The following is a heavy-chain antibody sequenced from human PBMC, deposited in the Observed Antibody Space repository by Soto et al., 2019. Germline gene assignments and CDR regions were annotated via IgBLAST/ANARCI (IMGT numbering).Heavy chain of an antibody. V-gene: IGHV3-15*01. CDR2: ILSKSDGGTT. Sequence: EVQLVESGGGLVKPGGSLRLSSAAYGVAFNNAWMSWIRQAPGKGLEWIGRILSKSDGGTTNYAPPVKDRFTISRDDSKNTVYLQLNSLKTGDTAVYYCTTVLGGELDNWGQGTLVTVSS. CDR1: GVAFNNAW. CDR3: TTVLGGELDN. D-gene: IGHD1-26*01. J-gene: IGHJ4*02.